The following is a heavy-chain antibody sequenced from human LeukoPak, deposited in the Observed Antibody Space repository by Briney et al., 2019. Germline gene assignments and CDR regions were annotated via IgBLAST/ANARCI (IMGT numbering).Heavy chain of an antibody. Sequence: SETLSLTXAVYGGSFCGYYWSWIRQTPGKGLEWIGEINHSGSTNYNPSLKSRVTISVDTSKNQFSLKQSSVTAADTAVYYCARQRYCSSTSCYRRWFDPWGQGTLVTVSS. CDR2: INHSGST. CDR3: ARQRYCSSTSCYRRWFDP. J-gene: IGHJ5*02. D-gene: IGHD2-2*02. V-gene: IGHV4-34*01. CDR1: GGSFCGYY.